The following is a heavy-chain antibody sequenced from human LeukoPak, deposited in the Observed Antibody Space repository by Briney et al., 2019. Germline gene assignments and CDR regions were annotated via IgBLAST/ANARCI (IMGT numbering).Heavy chain of an antibody. Sequence: GESLKISCKGSGYSFTSYWIGWVRQMPGKGLEWMGIIYPGDSDTRYSPSFQGQVTISADKSISTAYLQWSSLKASDTAMYYCASSPLSSGWHLPLRYWGQGTLVTVSS. J-gene: IGHJ4*02. CDR1: GYSFTSYW. D-gene: IGHD6-19*01. CDR3: ASSPLSSGWHLPLRY. CDR2: IYPGDSDT. V-gene: IGHV5-51*01.